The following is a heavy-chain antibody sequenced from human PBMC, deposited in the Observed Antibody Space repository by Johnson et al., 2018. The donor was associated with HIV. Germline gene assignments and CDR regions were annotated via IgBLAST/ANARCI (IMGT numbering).Heavy chain of an antibody. D-gene: IGHD3-16*02. Sequence: VQLVESGGGLVKPGGSLRLSCAASGFTFDDYSMHWVRQVPGKGLEWVSGINWNSGSVGYADSVKGRFTISRDNAKKSLCVQMNSLRAEDTALYYCTKGGRTFGGVIVTDATDAFDIWGQGTMVTVS. V-gene: IGHV3-9*01. CDR2: INWNSGSV. J-gene: IGHJ3*02. CDR1: GFTFDDYS. CDR3: TKGGRTFGGVIVTDATDAFDI.